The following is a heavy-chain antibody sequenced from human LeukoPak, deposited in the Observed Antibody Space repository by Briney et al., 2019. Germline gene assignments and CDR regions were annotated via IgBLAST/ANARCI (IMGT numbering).Heavy chain of an antibody. D-gene: IGHD5-18*01. Sequence: PSETLSLTCTVSGGSISSYYWSWIRQPPGKGLEWIGYIYYSGSTNYNPSLKSRVTISVDTSKNQFSLKLSSVTAADTAVYYCARLNFAYSYGLFDYWGQGTLVTVSS. CDR3: ARLNFAYSYGLFDY. CDR2: IYYSGST. CDR1: GGSISSYY. J-gene: IGHJ4*02. V-gene: IGHV4-59*01.